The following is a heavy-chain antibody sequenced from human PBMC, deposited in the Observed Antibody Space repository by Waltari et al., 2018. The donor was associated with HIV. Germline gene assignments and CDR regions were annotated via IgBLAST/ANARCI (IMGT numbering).Heavy chain of an antibody. CDR3: ARGNGHAFDI. CDR1: AFTLRCYS. CDR2: IHSDGSST. V-gene: IGHV3-74*01. Sequence: EVQLVESGGGLVQTGGSLRLSCDAFAFTLRCYSVTWVRQAPGKWLVWVSRIHSDGSSTSYADSVKGRFTISRNNAKNTLYLQMNSLRAEDTSVYYCARGNGHAFDIGGQWTMVTVSS. D-gene: IGHD2-8*01. J-gene: IGHJ3*02.